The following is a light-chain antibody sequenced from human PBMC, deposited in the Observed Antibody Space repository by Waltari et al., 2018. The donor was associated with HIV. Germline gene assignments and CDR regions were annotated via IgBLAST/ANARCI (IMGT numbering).Light chain of an antibody. J-gene: IGLJ2*01. CDR3: SSYTSSRTVV. Sequence: QSALTQPASVSGSPGQSITLSCTGASSDAGRYNDVSWYQHPPGKAPKLIIYDVSNRPSGVSNRFSGSKSGTTASLTISGLQAEDEADYYCSSYTSSRTVVFGGGTKLTVL. V-gene: IGLV2-14*03. CDR2: DVS. CDR1: SSDAGRYND.